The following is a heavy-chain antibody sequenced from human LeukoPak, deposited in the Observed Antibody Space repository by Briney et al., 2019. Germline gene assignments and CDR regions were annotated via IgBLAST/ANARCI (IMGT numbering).Heavy chain of an antibody. Sequence: PGGSLRLSCAASGFTFSSYGMSWVRQTPGKGLEWVSRVSASGGRTYYADSAKGRFTISRDNSKNTMSLQMNNLRVDDTAVYYCARANAGSGWIFYYYYMDVWGKGTTVTVSS. CDR2: VSASGGRT. CDR3: ARANAGSGWIFYYYYMDV. CDR1: GFTFSSYG. J-gene: IGHJ6*03. V-gene: IGHV3-23*01. D-gene: IGHD6-19*01.